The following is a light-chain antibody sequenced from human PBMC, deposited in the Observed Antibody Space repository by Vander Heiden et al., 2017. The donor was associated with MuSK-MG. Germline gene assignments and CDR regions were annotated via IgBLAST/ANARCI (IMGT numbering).Light chain of an antibody. CDR2: AAS. CDR1: QSISSW. CDR3: QQSDITPFT. Sequence: DIQMAQSPSSLSASVGDRVTITCRASQSISSWLNWYQQTPGKAPKLLIYAASDLHSGVPSRFSGSGSGTDFTLTISRMPPQDFATYFCQQSDITPFTCGGGTKVEIK. V-gene: IGKV1-39*01. J-gene: IGKJ4*01.